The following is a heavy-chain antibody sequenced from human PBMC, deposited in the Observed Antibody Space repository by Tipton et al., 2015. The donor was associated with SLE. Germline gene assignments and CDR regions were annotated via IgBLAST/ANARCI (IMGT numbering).Heavy chain of an antibody. Sequence: TLSLTCTVSGGSINSYYWSWIRQPPGKGLEWIAYFHSSGTTDSNPSFMSRLTLSVQTSANQFFLNLTSVTAADTAVYFCGRVVYDYVGGGYRYLDYWGQGTQVTVSS. V-gene: IGHV4-59*12. J-gene: IGHJ4*02. CDR3: GRVVYDYVGGGYRYLDY. D-gene: IGHD3-16*02. CDR1: GGSINSYY. CDR2: FHSSGTT.